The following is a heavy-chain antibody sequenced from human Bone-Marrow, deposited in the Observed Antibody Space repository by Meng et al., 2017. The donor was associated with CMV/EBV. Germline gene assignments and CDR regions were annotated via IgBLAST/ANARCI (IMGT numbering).Heavy chain of an antibody. CDR1: GFNLSDYA. Sequence: GGSLRLSCAASGFNLSDYAMHWVRQAPGKGLEWVAVISYDGPKQFYAASVRGRFTISRDNSKNMLSLQMNSLRAEDTAVYYCAKDKNIVVVPAAREPYYYYGMDVWGQGTTVTVSS. D-gene: IGHD2-2*01. CDR3: AKDKNIVVVPAAREPYYYYGMDV. J-gene: IGHJ6*02. V-gene: IGHV3-30-3*01. CDR2: ISYDGPKQ.